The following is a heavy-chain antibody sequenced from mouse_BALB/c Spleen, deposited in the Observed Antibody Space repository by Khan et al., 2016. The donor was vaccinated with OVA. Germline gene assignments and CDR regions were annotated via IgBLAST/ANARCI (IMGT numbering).Heavy chain of an antibody. CDR1: GYTFTSYW. CDR3: ARGYFGNYEFAY. D-gene: IGHD2-1*01. J-gene: IGHJ3*01. CDR2: IFPGTGTT. V-gene: IGHV1S132*01. Sequence: QVQLQQSGAGLVKPGASVKLSCKTSGYTFTSYWIQWVKQRPGQGLGWIGEIFPGTGTTYYNENFKGKATLTIDTSSTTAYMQLSSLTSEDSAVYFCARGYFGNYEFAYWGQGTLVTVSA.